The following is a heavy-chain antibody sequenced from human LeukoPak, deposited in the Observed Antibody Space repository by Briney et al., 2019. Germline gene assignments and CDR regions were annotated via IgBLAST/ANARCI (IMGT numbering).Heavy chain of an antibody. J-gene: IGHJ2*01. CDR1: GFTFSNAW. V-gene: IGHV3-15*01. D-gene: IGHD3-22*01. CDR2: IKSKSAGGKT. CDR3: TAEYDSSGYYPWFFGL. Sequence: GGSLRLSCAASGFTFSNAWMSWVRQAPGKGLEWVGRIKSKSAGGKTDYAAPMKGRFTISRDDSKNTLYPQMNSLKTEDTAVYYCTAEYDSSGYYPWFFGLWGRGTLVTASS.